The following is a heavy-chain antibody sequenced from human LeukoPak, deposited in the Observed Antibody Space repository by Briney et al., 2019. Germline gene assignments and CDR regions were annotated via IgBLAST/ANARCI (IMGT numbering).Heavy chain of an antibody. V-gene: IGHV4-61*09. CDR2: IYTSGST. CDR3: AGYSYGNIFHYYYMDV. J-gene: IGHJ6*03. CDR1: GTSLSSGGHS. Sequence: SQTLSLTCTVSGTSLSSGGHSWTWIRQPPGKGLEWIGYIYTSGSTNYNPSLKSRVTISVDTSKNQFSLKLSSVTAADTAVYYCAGYSYGNIFHYYYMDVWGKGTTVTVSS. D-gene: IGHD5-18*01.